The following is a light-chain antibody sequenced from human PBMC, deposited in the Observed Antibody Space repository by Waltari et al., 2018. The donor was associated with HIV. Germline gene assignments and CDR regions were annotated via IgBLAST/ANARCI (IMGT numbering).Light chain of an antibody. CDR3: QTWDTGIRV. Sequence: QLVLTQSASASASLGASVKLTCTLISGYTPYAIAWHQQQAEKGPRYLMKVNSDGSYSRGDGIPDRFSGSSSEAERYLTISSLQSEDEADYYCQTWDTGIRVFGGGTKLTVL. CDR1: SGYTPYA. V-gene: IGLV4-69*01. CDR2: VNSDGSY. J-gene: IGLJ3*02.